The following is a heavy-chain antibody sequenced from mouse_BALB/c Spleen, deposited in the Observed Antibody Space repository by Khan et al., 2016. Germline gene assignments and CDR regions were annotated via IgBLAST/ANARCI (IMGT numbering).Heavy chain of an antibody. D-gene: IGHD4-1*01. CDR2: ISNGGGST. V-gene: IGHV5-12*02. CDR1: GFTFSDYY. Sequence: EVELVESGGGLVQPGGSLKLSCATCGFTFSDYYMYWVRQTPEKRLEWVAYISNGGGSTYYPDTVKGRFTISRDNAKNTLYLQMSRLKSEDTAIYYCTRRTGAYYFDYWGQGTTLTVSS. J-gene: IGHJ2*01. CDR3: TRRTGAYYFDY.